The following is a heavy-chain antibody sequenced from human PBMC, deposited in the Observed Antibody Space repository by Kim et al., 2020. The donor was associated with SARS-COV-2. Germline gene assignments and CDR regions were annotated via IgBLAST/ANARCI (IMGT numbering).Heavy chain of an antibody. CDR1: GGSISSYY. J-gene: IGHJ6*02. Sequence: SETLSLTCTVSGGSISSYYWSWIRQPPGKGLEWIGYINYSGSTNYNPSLKSRVTISVDTSKNQFSLKLSSVTAADTAVYYCARESMGDYYYGMDVWGQGTTVTVSS. V-gene: IGHV4-59*01. CDR2: INYSGST. D-gene: IGHD3-16*01. CDR3: ARESMGDYYYGMDV.